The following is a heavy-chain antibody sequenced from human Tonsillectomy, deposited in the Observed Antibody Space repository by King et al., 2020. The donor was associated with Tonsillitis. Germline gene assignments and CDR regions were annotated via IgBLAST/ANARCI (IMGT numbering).Heavy chain of an antibody. V-gene: IGHV3-30*03. CDR3: VGLDRQGY. Sequence: VQLVESGGGVVQPGRSLRLSCAASGFTFSTYGMHWVRQAPGMGLEWVAVISSDGSGKYYPDSVKGRFTIPRDNSKNTLYLQMNSLRVEDTAVYYCVGLDRQGYWGQGTLVTVSS. J-gene: IGHJ4*02. CDR2: ISSDGSGK. D-gene: IGHD1-1*01. CDR1: GFTFSTYG.